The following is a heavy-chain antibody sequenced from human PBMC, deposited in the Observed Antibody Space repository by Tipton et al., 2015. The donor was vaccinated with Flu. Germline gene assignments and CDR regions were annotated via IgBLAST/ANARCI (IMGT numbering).Heavy chain of an antibody. CDR1: GFTFGDYA. CDR2: IRSKAYGGTT. Sequence: RSLRLSCTASGFTFGDYAMSWFRQAPGKGLERVGFIRSKAYGGTTEYAASVKGRFTISRDDSKSIAYLKMNSLKTEDTAVYYCTRDRGSGWYSKGYYFDYWGQGTLVTVSS. J-gene: IGHJ4*02. D-gene: IGHD6-19*01. V-gene: IGHV3-49*03. CDR3: TRDRGSGWYSKGYYFDY.